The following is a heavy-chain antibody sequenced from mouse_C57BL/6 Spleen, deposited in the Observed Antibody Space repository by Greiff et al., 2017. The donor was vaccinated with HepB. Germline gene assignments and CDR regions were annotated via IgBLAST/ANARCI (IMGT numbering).Heavy chain of an antibody. J-gene: IGHJ4*01. CDR3: ARCPSYEAMDY. Sequence: EVQLQESGPGMVKPSQSLSLTCTVTGYSITSGYDWHWIRHIPGNKLEWMGYISYSGSTNYNPTLKSRTSITHDTSKNHFFLKLNTVTTEDTATYYCARCPSYEAMDYWGQGTSVTVSS. CDR1: GYSITSGYD. D-gene: IGHD2-3*01. V-gene: IGHV3-1*01. CDR2: ISYSGST.